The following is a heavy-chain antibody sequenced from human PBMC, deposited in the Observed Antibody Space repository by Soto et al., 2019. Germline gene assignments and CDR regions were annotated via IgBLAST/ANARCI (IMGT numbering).Heavy chain of an antibody. Sequence: PGGSLRLSCAASGFSFSSSVMHCVRQAPGKGLEWVTVISSDESQKFYADSVKGRFTISRDNSKNTLYLQVNSLRAEDTAVYYCAKDLLMVYADYWGQGTLVTVSS. CDR2: ISSDESQK. V-gene: IGHV3-30*18. CDR3: AKDLLMVYADY. CDR1: GFSFSSSV. J-gene: IGHJ4*02. D-gene: IGHD2-8*01.